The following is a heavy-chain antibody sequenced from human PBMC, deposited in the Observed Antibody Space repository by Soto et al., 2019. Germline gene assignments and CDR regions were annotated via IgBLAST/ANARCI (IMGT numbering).Heavy chain of an antibody. CDR2: IKQDGSEK. J-gene: IGHJ4*02. V-gene: IGHV3-7*03. D-gene: IGHD6-13*01. Sequence: LGLSFAASVFTFSSYWMRWVRQAPGKGLEWVANIKQDGSEKYYVDCVKGRFTISRDNAKNSLYRQMNSLRAEDTAVYYCARVGLLEIAAAGTFFDYWGQGTLVPVS. CDR1: VFTFSSYW. CDR3: ARVGLLEIAAAGTFFDY.